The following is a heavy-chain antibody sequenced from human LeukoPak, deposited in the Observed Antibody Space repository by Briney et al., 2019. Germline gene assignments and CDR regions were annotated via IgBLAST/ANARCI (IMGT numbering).Heavy chain of an antibody. CDR3: AKDAISGGSGSYCDS. CDR1: RFSLSDYA. Sequence: VGCLRLSRVPSRFSLSDYALHWVRPAPRKGVEWVAIMSHDGRKKDYADSVNGRFTLSRDNSKNTLYLQMNSLRTEDTAVYYCAKDAISGGSGSYCDSWGQGARVTVSS. J-gene: IGHJ4*02. D-gene: IGHD3-10*01. CDR2: MSHDGRKK. V-gene: IGHV3-30*01.